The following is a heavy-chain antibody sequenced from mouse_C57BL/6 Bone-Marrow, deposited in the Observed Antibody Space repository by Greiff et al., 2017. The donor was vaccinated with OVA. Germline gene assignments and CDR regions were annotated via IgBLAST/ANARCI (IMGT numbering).Heavy chain of an antibody. Sequence: VQLQQSGAELVRPGASVKLSCTASGFNIKDDYMHWVKQRPEQGLEWIGWIDPENGDTEYASKFQGTATITADTSSNTAYLQLRSLTSEDTAVYYCTPNWYFDYWGQGTTLTVSS. CDR3: TPNWYFDY. CDR1: GFNIKDDY. V-gene: IGHV14-4*01. D-gene: IGHD4-1*01. J-gene: IGHJ2*01. CDR2: IDPENGDT.